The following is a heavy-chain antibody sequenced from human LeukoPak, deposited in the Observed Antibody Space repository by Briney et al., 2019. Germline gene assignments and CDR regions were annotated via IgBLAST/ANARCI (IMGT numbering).Heavy chain of an antibody. J-gene: IGHJ4*02. Sequence: GRSLRLSCAASGFTFSSYGMHWVRQAPGKGLEWVAVISYDGSNKYYAESVKGRFTISRDNSKNTLYLQMNSLRAEETAVYYCAKVGGLLWFGEFHFDYWGQGTLVTVSS. V-gene: IGHV3-30*18. CDR3: AKVGGLLWFGEFHFDY. CDR1: GFTFSSYG. D-gene: IGHD3-10*01. CDR2: ISYDGSNK.